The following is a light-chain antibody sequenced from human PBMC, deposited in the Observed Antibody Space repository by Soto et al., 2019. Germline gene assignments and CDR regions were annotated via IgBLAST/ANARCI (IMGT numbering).Light chain of an antibody. CDR2: RTS. J-gene: IGKJ1*01. Sequence: DIVLTQSPGTLSLSPGERATLSCRASQSVSSGSLAWYQQRRGQAPRVIIYRTSNRATGIPDRFSGSGSGTDFTLTISRLEPEDFAVYFCQQHGTSPTFGQGTKVDIK. V-gene: IGKV3-20*01. CDR3: QQHGTSPT. CDR1: QSVSSGS.